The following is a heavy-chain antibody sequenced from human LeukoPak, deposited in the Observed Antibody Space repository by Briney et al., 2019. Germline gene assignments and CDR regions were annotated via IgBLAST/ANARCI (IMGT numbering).Heavy chain of an antibody. CDR2: IIPIFGTA. J-gene: IGHJ6*03. CDR3: ARDVSDRLLAHYYMDV. V-gene: IGHV1-69*05. CDR1: GGTFSSYA. D-gene: IGHD2/OR15-2a*01. Sequence: EASVKVSCKASGGTFSSYAISWVRQAPGQGLEWMGGIIPIFGTANYAQKFQGRVTITTDESTSTAYMELSSLRSEDTAVYYCARDVSDRLLAHYYMDVWGKGTTVTVSS.